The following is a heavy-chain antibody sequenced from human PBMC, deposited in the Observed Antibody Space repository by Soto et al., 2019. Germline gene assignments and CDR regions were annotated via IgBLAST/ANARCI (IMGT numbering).Heavy chain of an antibody. CDR2: IRSKANSYAT. CDR3: VSATYFSDSSGYTRCLDY. CDR1: GFTFSGSA. Sequence: QPGGSLRLSCAASGFTFSGSAMHWVRQASGKGLEWVGRIRSKANSYATAYAASVKGRFTISGDDSKNTAYLQMNSLKTEDTAVYYCVSATYFSDSSGYTRCLDYWGQGTLVTVSS. D-gene: IGHD3-22*01. J-gene: IGHJ4*02. V-gene: IGHV3-73*01.